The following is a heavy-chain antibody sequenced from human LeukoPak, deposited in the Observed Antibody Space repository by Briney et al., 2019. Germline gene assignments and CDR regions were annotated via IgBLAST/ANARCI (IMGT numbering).Heavy chain of an antibody. J-gene: IGHJ6*02. V-gene: IGHV1-24*01. CDR3: ATCHVTTLYYYYYGMDV. Sequence: ASVKVSCKASGYTFTSYGISWVRQAPGKGLEWMGGFDPEDGETIYAQKFQGRVTMTEDTSTDTAYMELSSLRSEDTAVYYCATCHVTTLYYYYYGMDVWGQGTTVTVSS. CDR1: GYTFTSYG. CDR2: FDPEDGET. D-gene: IGHD4-17*01.